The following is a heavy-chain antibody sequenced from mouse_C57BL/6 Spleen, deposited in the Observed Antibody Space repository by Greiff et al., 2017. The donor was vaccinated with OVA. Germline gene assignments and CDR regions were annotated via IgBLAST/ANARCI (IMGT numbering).Heavy chain of an antibody. J-gene: IGHJ4*01. CDR2: IDPEDGET. V-gene: IGHV14-2*01. CDR1: GFNIKDYY. Sequence: VHVKQSGAELVKPGASVKLSCTASGFNIKDYYMHWVKQRTEQGLEWIGRIDPEDGETKYAPKFQGKATITADTSSNTAYLQLSSLTSEDTAVYYCARGVITTVASMDYWGQGTSVTVSS. D-gene: IGHD1-1*01. CDR3: ARGVITTVASMDY.